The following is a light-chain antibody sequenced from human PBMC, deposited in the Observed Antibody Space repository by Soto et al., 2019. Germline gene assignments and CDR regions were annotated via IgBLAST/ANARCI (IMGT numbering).Light chain of an antibody. CDR1: QSISSW. J-gene: IGKJ5*01. Sequence: DIQMTQSPCTLSASVGDRVTITCRASQSISSWLAWYQQKPGKAPKLLIYKASSLESGVPSRFSGSGSGTEFTLTISSLQPEDFATYYCQQANSSPLTFGQGTRLEIK. CDR2: KAS. CDR3: QQANSSPLT. V-gene: IGKV1-5*03.